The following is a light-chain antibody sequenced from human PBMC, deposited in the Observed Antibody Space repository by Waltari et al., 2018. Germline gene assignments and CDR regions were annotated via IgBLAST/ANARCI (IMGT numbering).Light chain of an antibody. CDR2: KAY. CDR3: QQNNSYPLLT. J-gene: IGKJ4*01. Sequence: DIQLTQSPSTLSASVGDRFTITCRASQSISKWLAWYQQKPGKAPKLLIYKAYTLESGVPVRFSGGGSGTEFTLPISSLQPDDIATYYCQQNNSYPLLTFGGGTKVEIK. V-gene: IGKV1-5*03. CDR1: QSISKW.